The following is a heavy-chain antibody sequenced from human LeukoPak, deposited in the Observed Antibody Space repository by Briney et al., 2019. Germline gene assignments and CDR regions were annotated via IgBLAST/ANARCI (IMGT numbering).Heavy chain of an antibody. D-gene: IGHD2-2*01. CDR2: IKQDGSEK. J-gene: IGHJ4*02. Sequence: PGGSLRLSCAASGFIFKNYWMSWVRQAPGKGLEWVANIKQDGSEKYYVDSVKGRFTISRDNAKNSLYLQMNSLRAEDTAVYYCARQGYQLLRWYYFDYWGQGTLVTVSS. CDR1: GFIFKNYW. CDR3: ARQGYQLLRWYYFDY. V-gene: IGHV3-7*01.